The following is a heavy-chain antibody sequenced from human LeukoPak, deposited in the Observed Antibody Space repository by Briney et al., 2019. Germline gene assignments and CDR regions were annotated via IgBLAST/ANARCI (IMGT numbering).Heavy chain of an antibody. CDR2: ISAYNGNT. CDR3: ARHFADDYYDSSATSDAFDI. J-gene: IGHJ3*02. CDR1: GYTFTSYG. V-gene: IGHV1-18*01. D-gene: IGHD3-22*01. Sequence: ASVKVSCKASGYTFTSYGISWVRQAPGQGLEWMGWISAYNGNTNYAQKLQGRVTMTTDTSTSTAYRELRSLRSDDTAVYYCARHFADDYYDSSATSDAFDIWGQGTMVTVSS.